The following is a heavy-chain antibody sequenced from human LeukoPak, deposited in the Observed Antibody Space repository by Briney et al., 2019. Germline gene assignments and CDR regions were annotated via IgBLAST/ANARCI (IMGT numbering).Heavy chain of an antibody. V-gene: IGHV1-18*01. D-gene: IGHD2-2*01. J-gene: IGHJ5*02. CDR3: ARGDIVVVPAANRGFDP. Sequence: ASVKVSCKASGYTFTSYGISWVRQAPGQGLEWMGWISAYNGNTNYAQKLQGRVTMTTDTSTSTAYMELRSLRSDDTAVYYCARGDIVVVPAANRGFDPWGQGTLVTVSS. CDR2: ISAYNGNT. CDR1: GYTFTSYG.